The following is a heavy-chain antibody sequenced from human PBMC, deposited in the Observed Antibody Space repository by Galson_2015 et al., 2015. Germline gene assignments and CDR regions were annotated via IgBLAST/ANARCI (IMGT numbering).Heavy chain of an antibody. CDR1: GFTFSSYA. Sequence: SLRLSCAASGFTFSSYAMHWVRQAPGKGLEWVAVISYDGSNKYYADSVKGRFTISRDNSKNTLYLQMNSLRAEDTAVYYCATAPGYCSGGSCYCDYYYCMDVWGQGTPVTVSS. J-gene: IGHJ6*02. D-gene: IGHD2-15*01. CDR3: ATAPGYCSGGSCYCDYYYCMDV. V-gene: IGHV3-30-3*01. CDR2: ISYDGSNK.